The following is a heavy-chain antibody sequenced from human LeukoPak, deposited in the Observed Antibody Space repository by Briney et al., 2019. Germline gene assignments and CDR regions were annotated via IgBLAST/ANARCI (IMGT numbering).Heavy chain of an antibody. V-gene: IGHV1-69*04. CDR3: ARDRSPAYYDILTGYYRCAFDI. D-gene: IGHD3-9*01. Sequence: GASVKVSCKASGGTFSSYAISWVRQAPGQGLEWMGRIIPILGIANYAQKFQGRVTITADESTSTAYMELSSLRSEDTAVYYCARDRSPAYYDILTGYYRCAFDIWGQGTMVTVSS. CDR2: IIPILGIA. CDR1: GGTFSSYA. J-gene: IGHJ3*02.